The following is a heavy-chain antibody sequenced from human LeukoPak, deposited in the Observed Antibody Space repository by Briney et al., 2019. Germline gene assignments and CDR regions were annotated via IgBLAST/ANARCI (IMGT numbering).Heavy chain of an antibody. Sequence: SETLSLTCAVSGGSFSGYYWSWIRQPPGKGLEWIGEINHSGSTNYNPSLKSRVTISVDTSKNQFSLKLSSVTAADTAVYYCARGIRQYAKSYFDYWGQGTLVTVSS. V-gene: IGHV4-34*01. CDR1: GGSFSGYY. J-gene: IGHJ4*02. CDR2: INHSGST. D-gene: IGHD4-11*01. CDR3: ARGIRQYAKSYFDY.